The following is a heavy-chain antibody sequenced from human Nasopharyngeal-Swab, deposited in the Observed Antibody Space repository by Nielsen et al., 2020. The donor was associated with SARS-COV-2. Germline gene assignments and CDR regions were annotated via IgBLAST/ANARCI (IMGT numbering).Heavy chain of an antibody. D-gene: IGHD3-22*01. J-gene: IGHJ3*02. CDR3: ARAAITMIVVVSAFDI. CDR2: IYYSGST. V-gene: IGHV4-31*02. Sequence: PGKGLEWIGYIYYSGSTHYNPSLKSRVTISVDTSKNQFSLKLSSVTAADTAVYYCARAAITMIVVVSAFDIWGQGAMVTVSS.